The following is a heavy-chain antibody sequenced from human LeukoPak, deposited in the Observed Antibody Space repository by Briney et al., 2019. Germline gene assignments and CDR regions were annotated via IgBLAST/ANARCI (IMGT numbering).Heavy chain of an antibody. CDR3: ARATLTKSRSYYYYYMDV. CDR2: IYYSGST. V-gene: IGHV4-59*01. CDR1: GGSISSYY. J-gene: IGHJ6*03. Sequence: SETLSLTCTVSGGSISSYYWSWIRQPPGKGLEWIGYIYYSGSTNYNPSLKSRVTISVDTSKNQFSLELSSVAAADTAVYYCARATLTKSRSYYYYYMDVWGKGTTVTVSS.